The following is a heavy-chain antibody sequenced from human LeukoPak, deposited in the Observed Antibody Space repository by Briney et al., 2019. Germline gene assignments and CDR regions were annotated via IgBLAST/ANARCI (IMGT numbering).Heavy chain of an antibody. Sequence: PSETLSLTCAVYGGSFSGYYWSWIRQPPGKGLEWIGEINHSGSTNYNPSLKSRVTISVDTSKNQFSLKLSSVTAADTAVYYCARGSHIRITMIGYYYGMDVWGQGTTVTVSS. V-gene: IGHV4-34*01. D-gene: IGHD3-22*01. CDR3: ARGSHIRITMIGYYYGMDV. CDR1: GGSFSGYY. J-gene: IGHJ6*02. CDR2: INHSGST.